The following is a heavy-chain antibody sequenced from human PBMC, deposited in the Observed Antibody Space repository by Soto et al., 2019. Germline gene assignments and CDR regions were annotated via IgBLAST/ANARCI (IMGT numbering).Heavy chain of an antibody. J-gene: IGHJ6*03. CDR2: IYYSGST. CDR1: GGSISSSSYY. D-gene: IGHD2-2*01. CDR3: ASQPGGYYYYMDV. Sequence: SETLSLTCTVSGGSISSSSYYWGGIRQPPGKGLEWIGSIYYSGSTYYNPSLKSRVTISVDTSKNQFSLKLSSVTAADTAVYYCASQPGGYYYYMDVWGKGTTVTVSS. V-gene: IGHV4-39*01.